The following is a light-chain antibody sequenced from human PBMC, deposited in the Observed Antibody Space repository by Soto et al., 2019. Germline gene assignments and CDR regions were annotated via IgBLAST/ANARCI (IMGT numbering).Light chain of an antibody. CDR2: GAS. V-gene: IGKV3-20*01. CDR3: QQYVSSPGIT. CDR1: QSVSSSS. Sequence: EIVLTQSPGTLSLPPGERATLSCRASQSVSSSSLAWYQQKPGQAPRLLIYGASSRATGIPDRFSGSGSGTDFTLTISRLEPEDFAVYYCQQYVSSPGITFGQGTRREIK. J-gene: IGKJ5*01.